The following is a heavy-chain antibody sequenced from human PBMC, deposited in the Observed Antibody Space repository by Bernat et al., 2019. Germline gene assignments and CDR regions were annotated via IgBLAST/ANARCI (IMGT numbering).Heavy chain of an antibody. Sequence: EVQLVESGGGLVKPGGSLRLSCAASGFTFSSYAMSWVRQAPGKGLEWVSAISGSGGSTYYADSVKGRFTISRDNSKNTLYLQMNSLRAEDTAVYYCAKVKGPYYDILTGYYSGGFDYWGQGTLVTVSS. V-gene: IGHV3-23*04. CDR1: GFTFSSYA. D-gene: IGHD3-9*01. J-gene: IGHJ4*02. CDR2: ISGSGGST. CDR3: AKVKGPYYDILTGYYSGGFDY.